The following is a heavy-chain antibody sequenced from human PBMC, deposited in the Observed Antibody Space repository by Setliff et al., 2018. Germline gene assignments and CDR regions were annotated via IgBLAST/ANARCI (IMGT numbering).Heavy chain of an antibody. J-gene: IGHJ4*02. D-gene: IGHD1-26*01. Sequence: GASVKVSCKASGYTFTAYDTHWMRQAPGQSLEWMGWINGVNGNTKYSQNFQGRVTFTSDTSANTAFMELSSLRSEDSSMYYCARGQTVGPNSGKDYWGRGTLVTVSS. CDR2: INGVNGNT. V-gene: IGHV1-3*01. CDR1: GYTFTAYD. CDR3: ARGQTVGPNSGKDY.